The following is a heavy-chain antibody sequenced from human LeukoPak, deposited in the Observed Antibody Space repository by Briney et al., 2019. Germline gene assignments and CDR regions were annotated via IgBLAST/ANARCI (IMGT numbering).Heavy chain of an antibody. Sequence: ASVKVSCTASGYTFTSYGISWVRQAPGQGLEWMGWISAYNGNTNYAQKLQGRVTMTTDTSTSTAYMELRSLRSDDTAVYYCARDRAYSGSYWFDPWGQGTLVTVSS. CDR1: GYTFTSYG. CDR2: ISAYNGNT. J-gene: IGHJ5*02. D-gene: IGHD1-26*01. CDR3: ARDRAYSGSYWFDP. V-gene: IGHV1-18*01.